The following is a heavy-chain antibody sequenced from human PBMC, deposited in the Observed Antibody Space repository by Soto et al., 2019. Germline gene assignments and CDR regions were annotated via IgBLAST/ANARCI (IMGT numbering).Heavy chain of an antibody. Sequence: QVQLVQPGAEVKKPGASVKVSCKASGYTFTNYDVNWVRQATGQGLEWLGWMNPDSGTTGYAQKFQARLTLTRDTSMSTAYMELSSLESEDTAVYYCARDYGGNSGWFDPWGQGTLVTVSS. CDR2: MNPDSGTT. J-gene: IGHJ5*02. V-gene: IGHV1-8*01. D-gene: IGHD4-17*01. CDR1: GYTFTNYD. CDR3: ARDYGGNSGWFDP.